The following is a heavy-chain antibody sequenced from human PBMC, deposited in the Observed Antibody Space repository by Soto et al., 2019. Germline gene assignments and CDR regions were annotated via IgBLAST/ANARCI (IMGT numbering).Heavy chain of an antibody. CDR1: EYTFTSYD. V-gene: IGHV1-8*01. CDR3: ARELAVGATFSNWFDP. J-gene: IGHJ5*02. D-gene: IGHD1-26*01. Sequence: GASVKVSCKASEYTFTSYDIHWVRQATGQGLEWMGWMNPNSGNTGYAQKFQGRVTMTRNTSISTAYMELSSLRSEDTAVYYCARELAVGATFSNWFDPWGQGTLVTVSS. CDR2: MNPNSGNT.